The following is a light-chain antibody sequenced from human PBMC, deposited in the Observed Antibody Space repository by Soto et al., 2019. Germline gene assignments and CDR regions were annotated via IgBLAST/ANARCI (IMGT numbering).Light chain of an antibody. Sequence: QSVRTQPPSVSGAPGQRVTISCTGSSSNIGAGYDVQWYQHLPGTAPKFLIYGNTNRPSGVPDRFSGSKSGTSASLFITGLHAEDEADYYCQSYDSRLSGHVVFGGGTKVTVL. CDR2: GNT. V-gene: IGLV1-40*01. J-gene: IGLJ2*01. CDR1: SSNIGAGYD. CDR3: QSYDSRLSGHVV.